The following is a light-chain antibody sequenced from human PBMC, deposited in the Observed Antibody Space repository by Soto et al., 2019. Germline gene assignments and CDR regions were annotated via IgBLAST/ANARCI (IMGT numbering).Light chain of an antibody. J-gene: IGLJ1*01. CDR3: SSYTSSSTLV. CDR2: EAS. CDR1: ITDIGSYNL. V-gene: IGLV2-14*02. Sequence: QSVLTQPASVSGSPGQSITISCTGTITDIGSYNLVSWYQQHPGKAPKLMISEASKRPSGVPNRFSGSKSGNTASLTISGLQAEDEADYYCSSYTSSSTLVFGTGTKVTVL.